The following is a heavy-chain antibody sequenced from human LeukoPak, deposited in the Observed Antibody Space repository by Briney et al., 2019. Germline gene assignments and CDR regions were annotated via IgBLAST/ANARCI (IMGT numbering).Heavy chain of an antibody. CDR1: GFTFSSYG. CDR3: AKGSIVVVVDITYPTFDY. Sequence: PGGSLRLSCAASGFTFSSYGMHWIRQAPGKGLEWVAFIRYDGSNKYYADSVKGRFTISRDNSKNTLYLQMNSLRAEDTAVYSCAKGSIVVVVDITYPTFDYWGQGTLVTVSS. V-gene: IGHV3-30*02. CDR2: IRYDGSNK. D-gene: IGHD2-15*01. J-gene: IGHJ4*02.